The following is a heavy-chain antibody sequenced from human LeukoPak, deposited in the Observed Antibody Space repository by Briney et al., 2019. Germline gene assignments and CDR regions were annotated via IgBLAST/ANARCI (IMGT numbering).Heavy chain of an antibody. J-gene: IGHJ6*03. CDR2: VYYRGST. CDR1: GGSLSSNRYF. CDR3: ASAPRSSGWYRINYYYYGYMDV. D-gene: IGHD1-1*01. Sequence: SETLSLTCAVSGGSLSSNRYFWLWLRQPPGKGLAGVGSVYYRGSTYSHPSLKRRSTISVDTPNNQFSLQLSSLTDADTAVYYCASAPRSSGWYRINYYYYGYMDVWGKGTTVTVSS. V-gene: IGHV4-39*07.